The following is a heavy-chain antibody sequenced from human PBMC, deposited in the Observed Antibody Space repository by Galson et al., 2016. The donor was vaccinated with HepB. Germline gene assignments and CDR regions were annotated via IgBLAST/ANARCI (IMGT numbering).Heavy chain of an antibody. Sequence: SLRLSCAASGFTFSSYAMSWVRQAPGKGLEWVSTINGGDSGGSTYYADSVKRRFTISRDNSKSTLYVEMNSLRAEDTAVYYCAKGRGTTVTPNDYWGQGTLVTVSS. V-gene: IGHV3-23*01. CDR1: GFTFSSYA. CDR3: AKGRGTTVTPNDY. J-gene: IGHJ4*02. D-gene: IGHD4-17*01. CDR2: INGGDSGGST.